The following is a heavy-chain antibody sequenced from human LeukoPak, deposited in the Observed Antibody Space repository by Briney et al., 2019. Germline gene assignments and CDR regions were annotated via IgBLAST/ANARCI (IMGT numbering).Heavy chain of an antibody. CDR3: TRSEGSESSWYSSSWRDY. J-gene: IGHJ4*02. CDR2: IYYTGTT. CDR1: GGSISSADYY. V-gene: IGHV4-30-4*08. D-gene: IGHD6-13*01. Sequence: SETLSLTCTVSGGSISSADYYWSWIRQPPGKGLEWIGYIYYTGTTYYNPSLKSRITISVDTSKNQFSLKLSSVTAADTAVYYCTRSEGSESSWYSSSWRDYWGQGTLVTVSS.